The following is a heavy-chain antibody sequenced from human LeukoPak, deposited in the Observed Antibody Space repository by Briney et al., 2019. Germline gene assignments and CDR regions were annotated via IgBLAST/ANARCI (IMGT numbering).Heavy chain of an antibody. D-gene: IGHD6-13*01. CDR1: GYTFTSYG. V-gene: IGHV1-18*01. CDR2: ISAYNGNT. Sequence: ASVKVSCKASGYTFTSYGISWVRQAPGQGLGWMGWISAYNGNTNYAQKLQGRVTMTTDTSTSTAYMELRSLRSDDTAVYYCARDVQIAAHDAFDIWGQGTMVTVSS. CDR3: ARDVQIAAHDAFDI. J-gene: IGHJ3*02.